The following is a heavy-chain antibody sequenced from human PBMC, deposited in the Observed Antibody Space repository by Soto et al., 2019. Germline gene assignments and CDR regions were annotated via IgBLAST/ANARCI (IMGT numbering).Heavy chain of an antibody. V-gene: IGHV4-39*01. CDR2: IYYSGST. CDR1: GGSISSSSYY. CDR3: ATVRGGYTHPFDY. D-gene: IGHD2-15*01. Sequence: SETLSLTCTVSGGSISSSSYYWGWIRQPPGKGLEWIGSIYYSGSTYYNPSLNSRFTISVDTSKNQFSLKLSSVTAADTAVYYCATVRGGYTHPFDYWGQGTLVTVSS. J-gene: IGHJ4*02.